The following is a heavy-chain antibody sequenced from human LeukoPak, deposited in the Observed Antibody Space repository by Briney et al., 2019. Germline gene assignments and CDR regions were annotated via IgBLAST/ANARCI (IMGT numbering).Heavy chain of an antibody. Sequence: GWSLRLSCAASGCIFSSYWMHWVRQAPGKGLVWVSRKNSDGSSTIYADSVTSRFTTSRDNANNTLYLQMNNLSAEDTAVYYCARDSVQYSSGRNWFDPWGQGTLVTVSS. CDR2: KNSDGSST. D-gene: IGHD6-19*01. CDR1: GCIFSSYW. J-gene: IGHJ5*02. CDR3: ARDSVQYSSGRNWFDP. V-gene: IGHV3-74*01.